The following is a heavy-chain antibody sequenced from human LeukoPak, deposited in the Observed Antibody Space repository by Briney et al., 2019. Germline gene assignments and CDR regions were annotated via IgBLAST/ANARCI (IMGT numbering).Heavy chain of an antibody. CDR3: TKEGRDATPDY. D-gene: IGHD1-26*01. V-gene: IGHV3-30*18. CDR2: ISYDGSNK. Sequence: GGSLRLSCAASGFIFSSYGMHWVRQAPGKGLEWVTVISYDGSNKYYADSVKGRFTISRDNSKNTVYLQMNSLRAEDTAVYYCTKEGRDATPDYWGQGILVTVSS. CDR1: GFIFSSYG. J-gene: IGHJ4*02.